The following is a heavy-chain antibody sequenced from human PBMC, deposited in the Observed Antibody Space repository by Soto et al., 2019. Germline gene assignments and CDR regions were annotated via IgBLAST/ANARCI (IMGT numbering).Heavy chain of an antibody. CDR2: INTDNGNT. Sequence: XSVKVCSTASGCLFTSYGNIWVRQGPGQGLEWMGWINTDNGNTKYAQKFEDRVTMTRDRSTATAYMELRSLRSDDTAVYYCARVGLIMIAVPFRVRWGPGTQVTVTS. CDR1: GCLFTSYG. J-gene: IGHJ4*02. CDR3: ARVGLIMIAVPFRVR. D-gene: IGHD3-22*01. V-gene: IGHV1-18*04.